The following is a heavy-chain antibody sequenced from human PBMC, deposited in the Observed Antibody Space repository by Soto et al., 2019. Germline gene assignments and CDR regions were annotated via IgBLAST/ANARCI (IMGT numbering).Heavy chain of an antibody. CDR3: ARSDIVVVVAATRSYYYYGMDV. J-gene: IGHJ6*02. V-gene: IGHV1-3*01. CDR1: GYTFTSYA. CDR2: INAGNGNT. D-gene: IGHD2-15*01. Sequence: ASVNVSCKASGYTFTSYAMHWVRQAPGQRLEWMGWINAGNGNTKYSQKFQGRVTITRDTSASTAYMELSSLRSEDTAVYYCARSDIVVVVAATRSYYYYGMDVWGQGTTVTVSS.